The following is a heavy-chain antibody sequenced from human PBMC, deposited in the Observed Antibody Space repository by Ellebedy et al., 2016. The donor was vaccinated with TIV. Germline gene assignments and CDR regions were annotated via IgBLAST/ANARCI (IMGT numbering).Heavy chain of an antibody. V-gene: IGHV5-51*01. CDR1: GYRFTSYW. D-gene: IGHD3-22*01. Sequence: GESLKISCKGSGYRFTSYWIAWVRQMPGKGLEWMGIINPGDSDTRYSPSFQGQVPMSADKSISTAYLQWSSLKASDTAMYYCARPVDDMSGYYSPLDYWGHGTLVTVSS. CDR3: ARPVDDMSGYYSPLDY. J-gene: IGHJ4*01. CDR2: INPGDSDT.